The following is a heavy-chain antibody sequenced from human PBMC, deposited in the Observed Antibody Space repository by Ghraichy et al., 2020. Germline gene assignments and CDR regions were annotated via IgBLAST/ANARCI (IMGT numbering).Heavy chain of an antibody. CDR2: ISGSGGST. CDR1: GFTFSSYA. D-gene: IGHD2-2*02. Sequence: GGSLRLSCAASGFTFSSYAMSWVRQAPGKGLEWVSAISGSGGSTYYVDSVKGRFTISRDNSKNTLYLQMNSLRAEDTAVYYCAKGRSQLLLYPNALDYWAQGTLVTVSS. CDR3: AKGRSQLLLYPNALDY. J-gene: IGHJ4*02. V-gene: IGHV3-23*01.